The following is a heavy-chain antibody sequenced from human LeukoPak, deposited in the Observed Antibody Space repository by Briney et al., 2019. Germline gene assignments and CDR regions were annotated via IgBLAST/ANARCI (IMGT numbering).Heavy chain of an antibody. CDR3: ARLAAISGSDYPDD. CDR2: IFYSGST. V-gene: IGHV4-59*08. CDR1: GVSISSYY. Sequence: SETLSLTCTVSGVSISSYYWSWIRQPPGKGLEWIGYIFYSGSTIYNPSLRSRVTISADTSKNHFSLRLRSVTAADTAVYYCARLAAISGSDYPDDWGQGTLVTVSS. J-gene: IGHJ4*02. D-gene: IGHD1-26*01.